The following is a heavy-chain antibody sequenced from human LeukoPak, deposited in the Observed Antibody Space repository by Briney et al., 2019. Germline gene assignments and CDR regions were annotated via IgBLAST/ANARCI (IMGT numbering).Heavy chain of an antibody. Sequence: GGSPRLSCAASGFTFSTYSMNWVRQAPGKGPEWVSFIDTSGTYIYYGESMKGRFTISRDNAKNSLYLQMNGLRAEDTAVYYCAGGRSITLLRGVAMSDGFDIWGQGTMVAVSS. D-gene: IGHD3-10*01. J-gene: IGHJ3*02. V-gene: IGHV3-21*01. CDR2: IDTSGTYI. CDR3: AGGRSITLLRGVAMSDGFDI. CDR1: GFTFSTYS.